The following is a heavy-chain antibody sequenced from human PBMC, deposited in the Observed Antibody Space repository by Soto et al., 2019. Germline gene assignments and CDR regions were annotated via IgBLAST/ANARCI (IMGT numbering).Heavy chain of an antibody. CDR2: INYRGIT. J-gene: IGHJ6*02. V-gene: IGHV4-34*01. Sequence: QVQLQQWGAGLLKPSETLSLTFGVSGGSFRGYSWSWIRQSPEKGLEWIGEINYRGITSYNPSLRSRVTISLDTSTNRFSLTLTSVTAADTAIYYCARAPMDDYGNYYDGMDVWGQGTTITVS. D-gene: IGHD4-17*01. CDR3: ARAPMDDYGNYYDGMDV. CDR1: GGSFRGYS.